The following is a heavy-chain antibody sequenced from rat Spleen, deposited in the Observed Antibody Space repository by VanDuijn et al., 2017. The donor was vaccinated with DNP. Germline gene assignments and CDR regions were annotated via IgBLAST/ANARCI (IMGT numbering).Heavy chain of an antibody. J-gene: IGHJ4*01. D-gene: IGHD1-3*01. CDR2: ITGSGDTT. CDR1: GFSFSNYN. V-gene: IGHV5-25*01. CDR3: ARLWSSGAMDV. Sequence: EVQLVESGGGLVQPGRSLKLSCAAAGFSFSNYNMAWVRQVPGKGLEWVASITGSGDTTNYLDSVMGRFTITRDNAKNTLYLQMNSLRSEETATYYCARLWSSGAMDVWGQGTSVTVSS.